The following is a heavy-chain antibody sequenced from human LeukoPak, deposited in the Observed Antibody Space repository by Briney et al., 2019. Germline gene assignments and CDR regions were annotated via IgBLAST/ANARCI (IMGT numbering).Heavy chain of an antibody. Sequence: SETLSLTCTVSGGSISSTAYYWGWIRQPPGKGLEWIGEIYHSGSTNYNPSLKSRVTISVDKSKNQFSLKLSSVTAADTAVYYCARRLKWYFDLWGRGTLVTVSS. V-gene: IGHV4-39*07. CDR1: GGSISSTAYY. CDR2: IYHSGST. CDR3: ARRLKWYFDL. J-gene: IGHJ2*01. D-gene: IGHD3-16*01.